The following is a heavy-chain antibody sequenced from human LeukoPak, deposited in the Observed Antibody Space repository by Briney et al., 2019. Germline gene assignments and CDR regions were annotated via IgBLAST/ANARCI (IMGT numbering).Heavy chain of an antibody. CDR2: ICSGGST. J-gene: IGHJ4*02. D-gene: IGHD6-13*01. CDR3: ARDFSSSWYYFDY. Sequence: GGSLRLSCAASGFTVSSNYMSWVRQAPGKGLEWVSVICSGGSTYYADSVKGRFTISRDNSKNTLYLQMNSLRAEDTAVYYCARDFSSSWYYFDYWGQGTLVTVSS. V-gene: IGHV3-53*01. CDR1: GFTVSSNY.